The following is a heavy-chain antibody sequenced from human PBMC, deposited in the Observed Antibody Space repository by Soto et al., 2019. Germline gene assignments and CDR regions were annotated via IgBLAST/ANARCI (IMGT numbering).Heavy chain of an antibody. CDR1: GGSISSSNW. J-gene: IGHJ3*02. CDR3: AREAPDSAPDYYDSSGYLFAFDI. CDR2: IYHSGST. Sequence: SETLSLTCAVSGGSISSSNWWSWVRPPPGKGLEWIGEIYHSGSTNYNPSLKSRVTISVDTSKNQFSLKLSSVTAADTAVYYCAREAPDSAPDYYDSSGYLFAFDIWGKGQWSPSPQ. D-gene: IGHD3-22*01. V-gene: IGHV4-4*02.